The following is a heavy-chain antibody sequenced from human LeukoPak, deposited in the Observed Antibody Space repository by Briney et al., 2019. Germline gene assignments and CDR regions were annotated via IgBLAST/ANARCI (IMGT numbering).Heavy chain of an antibody. CDR1: GFTFSSYW. CDR2: INSDGSST. Sequence: GGSLRLSCAASGFTFSSYWMHWVRQAPGKGLVWVSRINSDGSSTSYADSVKGRFTISRDNAKNTLYLQMNSLRAEDTAVYYCARDPPYCSSTSCYMLDDLDYWGQGTLVTVSS. D-gene: IGHD2-2*02. CDR3: ARDPPYCSSTSCYMLDDLDY. J-gene: IGHJ4*02. V-gene: IGHV3-74*01.